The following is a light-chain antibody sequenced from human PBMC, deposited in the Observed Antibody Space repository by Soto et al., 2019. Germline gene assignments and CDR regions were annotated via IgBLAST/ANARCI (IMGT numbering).Light chain of an antibody. CDR2: AAS. CDR1: QSISSY. V-gene: IGKV1-39*01. CDR3: QQSYSTPGLT. J-gene: IGKJ4*01. Sequence: DIQMTQSPSSLSASVGDRVTITCRASQSISSYLNWYQQKPGKAPKLLIYAASSLQSGVPSRFSGSGSGTDFTLTISSLQPEDFATYYCQQSYSTPGLTFGGGPKVELQ.